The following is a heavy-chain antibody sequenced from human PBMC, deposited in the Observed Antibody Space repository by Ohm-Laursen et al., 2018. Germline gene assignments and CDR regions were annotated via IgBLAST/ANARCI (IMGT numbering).Heavy chain of an antibody. Sequence: ASVKVSCNASGYTFTKFYMHWVRQAPGQGPEWMGIIKAYDETTIYAQKFQGRVSMTRDTSTSTAFMELSGLTSDDTAMYWCAKERARSRGNDAFDAWGQGTMVIVSS. CDR2: IKAYDETT. V-gene: IGHV1-46*01. J-gene: IGHJ3*01. CDR1: GYTFTKFY. D-gene: IGHD4-23*01. CDR3: AKERARSRGNDAFDA.